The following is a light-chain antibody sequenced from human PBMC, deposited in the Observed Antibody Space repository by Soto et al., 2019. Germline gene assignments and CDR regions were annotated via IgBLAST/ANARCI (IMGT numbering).Light chain of an antibody. Sequence: DIPMTQSPSSLSASVGDRVTITCRASQTIISYLNWYQQKPGKAPKLLIYAASSLQSGVPSRFSGSGSGTDFTLTISSLQPEDFATYYCQQSYSTPPWTFGQGTKVEIK. CDR3: QQSYSTPPWT. CDR2: AAS. V-gene: IGKV1-39*01. J-gene: IGKJ1*01. CDR1: QTIISY.